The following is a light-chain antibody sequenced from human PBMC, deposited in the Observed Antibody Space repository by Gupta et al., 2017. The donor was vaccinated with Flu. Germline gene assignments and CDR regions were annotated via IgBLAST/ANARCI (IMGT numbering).Light chain of an antibody. J-gene: IGLJ3*02. CDR2: DDT. V-gene: IGLV3-21*02. CDR1: NIGSKP. Sequence: SYVLTQPPSVPVAPGQTASISLGGNNIGSKPVHWYQQRPGQAPFLVVYDDTDRPSGIPERFSGSNSGNTATLTISRVEAEDEADYYCQVWDSRSDQWVFDGGTMLTVL. CDR3: QVWDSRSDQWV.